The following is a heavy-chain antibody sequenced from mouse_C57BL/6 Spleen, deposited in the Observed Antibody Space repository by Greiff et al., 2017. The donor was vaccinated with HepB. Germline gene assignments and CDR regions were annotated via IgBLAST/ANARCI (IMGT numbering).Heavy chain of an antibody. CDR2: IYPGDGDT. J-gene: IGHJ4*01. D-gene: IGHD3-2*02. V-gene: IGHV1-82*01. CDR3: ARMGAQATYYAMDY. Sequence: VNVVESGPELVKPGASVKISCKASGYAFSSSWMNWVKQRPGKGLEWIGRIYPGDGDTNYNGKFKGKATLTADKSSSTAYMQLSSLTSEDSAVYFCARMGAQATYYAMDYWGQGTSVTVSS. CDR1: GYAFSSSW.